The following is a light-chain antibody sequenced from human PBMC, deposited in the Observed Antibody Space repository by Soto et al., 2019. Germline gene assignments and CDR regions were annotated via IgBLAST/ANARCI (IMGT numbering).Light chain of an antibody. CDR3: QQYHSFSFT. J-gene: IGKJ2*01. V-gene: IGKV1-5*01. CDR2: DVF. Sequence: DIQMTQSPSSLSASVGDRVTITCRASQSITYWLARYQQKPGRAPKLLIYDVFILQSGVPSRFSGSGSGTEFTLTISSLQPDDSATYYCQQYHSFSFTFGQGTKLEIK. CDR1: QSITYW.